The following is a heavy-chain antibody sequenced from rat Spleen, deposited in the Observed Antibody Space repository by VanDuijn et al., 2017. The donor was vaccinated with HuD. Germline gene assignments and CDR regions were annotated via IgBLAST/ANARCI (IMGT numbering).Heavy chain of an antibody. Sequence: EVQLVESDGGLVQPGRSLKLSCVASGFTFSDYAMAWVRQAPKKGLEWVTTIIYNGRTTYYRDSVKGRFTISRDNAKSTLYLEMDRLRSEDTATYYCAREPYSYDGTYYPGGFDYWGQGVMVTVSS. CDR2: IIYNGRTT. J-gene: IGHJ2*01. CDR3: AREPYSYDGTYYPGGFDY. V-gene: IGHV5-17*01. D-gene: IGHD1-12*02. CDR1: GFTFSDYA.